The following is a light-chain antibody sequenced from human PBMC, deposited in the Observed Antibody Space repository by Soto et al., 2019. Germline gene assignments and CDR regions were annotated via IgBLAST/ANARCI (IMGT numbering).Light chain of an antibody. CDR2: GAS. CDR3: QQYGSSQT. V-gene: IGKV3-20*01. Sequence: EIVLTQSPGTLSLSPGEIATLSFSASQSVSSSYLAWYQQKPGQAPRLLIYGASSRATGIPDRFSGSGSGTDFTLTISRLEPEDFAVYYCQQYGSSQTFGQGTKVDIK. CDR1: QSVSSSY. J-gene: IGKJ1*01.